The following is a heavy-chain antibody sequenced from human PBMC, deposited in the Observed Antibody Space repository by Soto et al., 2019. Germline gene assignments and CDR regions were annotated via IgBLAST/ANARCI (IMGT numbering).Heavy chain of an antibody. Sequence: EVQLLESGGGLVQPGGSLRLSCAASGFTFSSNAMRWVRQAPGKGLEWVSAISGSGGSTYYADSVKGRFTISRDNSKNTLYLQMNSLRAEDTAVYYCAKRGRGSYFYYWGQGTLVTVSS. J-gene: IGHJ4*02. CDR1: GFTFSSNA. CDR3: AKRGRGSYFYY. CDR2: ISGSGGST. D-gene: IGHD1-26*01. V-gene: IGHV3-23*01.